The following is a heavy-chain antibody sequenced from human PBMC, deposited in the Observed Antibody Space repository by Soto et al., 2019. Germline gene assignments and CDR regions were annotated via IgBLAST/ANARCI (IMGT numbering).Heavy chain of an antibody. CDR2: IVPSLDTT. Sequence: QVHLVQSGTEVKKPGSSVKVSCKASGGTFSSSGFSWVRQAPGQGLEWMGMIVPSLDTTNYAQKFQARVTITADEVTSTAYMELRSLRSEDTAVYYCARSPQPWYTADPYAVDVWGQGTRVIVSS. V-gene: IGHV1-69*11. D-gene: IGHD1-20*01. CDR3: ARSPQPWYTADPYAVDV. CDR1: GGTFSSSG. J-gene: IGHJ6*02.